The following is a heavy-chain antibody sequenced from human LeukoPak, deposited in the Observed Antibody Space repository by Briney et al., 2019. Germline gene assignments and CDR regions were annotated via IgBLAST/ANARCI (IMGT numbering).Heavy chain of an antibody. Sequence: GGSLRLSCAASGFTFSSFDMHWVRQAPGNGLEWVVAIWSDGRSLYYADSVKGRFTISRDNSKNTLYLQMNSLRAEGTAVYYCARDLERIAVAGAFDYWGQGTLVTVSS. J-gene: IGHJ4*02. CDR2: IWSDGRSL. CDR3: ARDLERIAVAGAFDY. V-gene: IGHV3-33*01. D-gene: IGHD6-19*01. CDR1: GFTFSSFD.